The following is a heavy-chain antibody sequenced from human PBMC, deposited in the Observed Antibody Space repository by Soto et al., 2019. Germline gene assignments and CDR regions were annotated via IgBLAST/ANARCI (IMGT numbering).Heavy chain of an antibody. CDR2: INSDASTT. Sequence: EVQLVESGGGLVQPGGSLRLSCAASGFTFSSFWMYWVRQAPGKGLVWVSRINSDASTTSYADSVKGRFTISRDNAKNTLYLQMNRPRAEDTAVYYCARIPPGWGGGQLVLDYWGQGTLVTVSS. CDR1: GFTFSSFW. V-gene: IGHV3-74*01. CDR3: ARIPPGWGGGQLVLDY. D-gene: IGHD6-13*01. J-gene: IGHJ4*02.